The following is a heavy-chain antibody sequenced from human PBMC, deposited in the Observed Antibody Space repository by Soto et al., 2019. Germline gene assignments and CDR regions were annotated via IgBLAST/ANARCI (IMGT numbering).Heavy chain of an antibody. V-gene: IGHV2-5*02. CDR2: IYWDDDK. Sequence: QITLKESGPTLVKPTQTLTLTCTFSGFSLSTSGVGVGWIRQPPGKALEWLALIYWDDDKRYSPSLKSRLTINNETYKHQVLLTITDMDPVDTATYYCAHSWYCIGGSCYYTYYFDYWGQGTLVTVSS. CDR1: GFSLSTSGVG. CDR3: AHSWYCIGGSCYYTYYFDY. D-gene: IGHD2-15*01. J-gene: IGHJ4*02.